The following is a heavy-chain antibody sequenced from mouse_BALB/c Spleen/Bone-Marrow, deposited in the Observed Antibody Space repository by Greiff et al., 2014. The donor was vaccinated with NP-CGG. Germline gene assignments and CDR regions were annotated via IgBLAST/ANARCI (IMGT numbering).Heavy chain of an antibody. CDR1: GFNIKDTY. CDR2: IDPANGNT. CDR3: ARYYYGSSYFDY. D-gene: IGHD1-1*01. J-gene: IGHJ2*01. Sequence: DVKLVESGAELVKPGASVKLSCTASGFNIKDTYMHWVKQRPEQGLEWIGRIDPANGNTKYDPKFQGKATTTADTSSNTAYLQLSSLTSEDTAVYYCARYYYGSSYFDYWGQGTTLTVSS. V-gene: IGHV14-3*02.